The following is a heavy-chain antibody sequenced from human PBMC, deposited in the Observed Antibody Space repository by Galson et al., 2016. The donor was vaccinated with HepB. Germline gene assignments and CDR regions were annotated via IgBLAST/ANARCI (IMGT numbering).Heavy chain of an antibody. CDR1: GFTLGGYW. Sequence: SLRLSCAASGFTLGGYWMNWVRQAPGKGLEWVAIIKEVGSEKYYVDSVRGRFTISRDNAKNSLSLQMNSLRAEDTAVYYCARGSGFLIDYWGQGTPVTVSS. CDR3: ARGSGFLIDY. V-gene: IGHV3-7*03. D-gene: IGHD3-3*01. J-gene: IGHJ4*02. CDR2: IKEVGSEK.